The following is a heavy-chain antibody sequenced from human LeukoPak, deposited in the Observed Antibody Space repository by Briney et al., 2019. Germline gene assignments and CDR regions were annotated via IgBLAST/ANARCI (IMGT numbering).Heavy chain of an antibody. Sequence: PGGSLRLSCAASGFTFSSYWMHWVRQAPGKGLVWVSRISSDGSSTSYADSVKGRFTISRDNAKNTLYLQMNSLRAEDTAVYYCARGLRFLEWLYSDYAFDIWGQGTMVTVSS. CDR2: ISSDGSST. J-gene: IGHJ3*02. V-gene: IGHV3-74*01. D-gene: IGHD3-3*01. CDR1: GFTFSSYW. CDR3: ARGLRFLEWLYSDYAFDI.